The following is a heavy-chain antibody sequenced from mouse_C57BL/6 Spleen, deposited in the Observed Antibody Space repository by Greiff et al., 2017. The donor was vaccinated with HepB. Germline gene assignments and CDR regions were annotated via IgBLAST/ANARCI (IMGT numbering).Heavy chain of an antibody. J-gene: IGHJ4*01. CDR2: IRNKANGYTT. V-gene: IGHV7-4*01. D-gene: IGHD1-1*01. Sequence: EVKLVESGGGLVQPGASLRLSCAASGFTFTDYYMSWVRQPPGKAPERLALIRNKANGYTTEYTASVKGRFTISRDNSQNILYLQMNTLRAEDSATYYCVKAGSFIHYAMDYWGQGTSVTVSS. CDR1: GFTFTDYY. CDR3: VKAGSFIHYAMDY.